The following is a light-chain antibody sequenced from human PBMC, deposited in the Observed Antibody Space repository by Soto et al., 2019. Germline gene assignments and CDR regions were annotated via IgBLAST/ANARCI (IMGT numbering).Light chain of an antibody. J-gene: IGLJ2*01. CDR1: SSDVGTYKY. V-gene: IGLV2-14*01. Sequence: QSVLTQPASVSGAPGQSITISCTGTSSDVGTYKYVSWYQQLPGKAPKLMIYEVSNRPSGVSNRFSVSKSGNTASLTISELQAEDEADYYCSSYTSRSTPVFGGGTKLTVL. CDR2: EVS. CDR3: SSYTSRSTPV.